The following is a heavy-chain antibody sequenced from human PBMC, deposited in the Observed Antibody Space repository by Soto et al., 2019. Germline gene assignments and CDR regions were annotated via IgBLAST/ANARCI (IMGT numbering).Heavy chain of an antibody. D-gene: IGHD3-16*01. V-gene: IGHV1-18*01. Sequence: QVQLVQSGDEVKKPGASVKVSCKASGYIFVNYGIAWVRQAPGQGLEWMGWFSPYTGNTHSASKVQCRLTMTTDTSTSTAYMDLGSLTSDDTAVYYCVMVDNYVTPTPQDVGGQGTTVTVSS. J-gene: IGHJ6*02. CDR2: FSPYTGNT. CDR3: VMVDNYVTPTPQDV. CDR1: GYIFVNYG.